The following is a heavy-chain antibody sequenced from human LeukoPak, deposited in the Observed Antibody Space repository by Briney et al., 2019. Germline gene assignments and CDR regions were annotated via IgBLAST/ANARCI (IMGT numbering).Heavy chain of an antibody. J-gene: IGHJ4*02. CDR2: TYYNSNWYN. CDR1: GDSVSTKSVG. Sequence: SQTLSLPCAISGDSVSTKSVGWNWMRPSPSRGLEWLGRTYYNSNWYNHYAVSVKSRIIINPDTSKNQFSLQLNSVTPEDTAVYYCARGWLQSGFDYWGQGTLVTVSS. V-gene: IGHV6-1*01. CDR3: ARGWLQSGFDY. D-gene: IGHD5-24*01.